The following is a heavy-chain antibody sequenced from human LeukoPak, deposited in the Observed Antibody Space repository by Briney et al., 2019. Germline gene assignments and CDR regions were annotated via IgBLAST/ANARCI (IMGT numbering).Heavy chain of an antibody. J-gene: IGHJ4*02. CDR1: GFTFGGRL. V-gene: IGHV3-74*01. D-gene: IGHD2-8*01. Sequence: TGGSLRLSCAVSGFTFGGRLMRWVRQAPGKGLVWVALIKDDGSTTNYADSVKGRFTASRDDAKNTVYLQMSSLRAEDPAVYYCHPLAFVTNWGQGTLVTVSS. CDR2: IKDDGSTT. CDR3: HPLAFVTN.